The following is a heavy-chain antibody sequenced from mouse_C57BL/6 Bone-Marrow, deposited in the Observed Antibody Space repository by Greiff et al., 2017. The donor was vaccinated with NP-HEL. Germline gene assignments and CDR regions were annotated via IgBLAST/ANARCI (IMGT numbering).Heavy chain of an antibody. CDR3: ARSAYYYGSSYVDY. D-gene: IGHD1-1*01. CDR2: IYPGDGDT. J-gene: IGHJ2*01. CDR1: GYAFSSYW. Sequence: VQLKESGAELVKPGASVKISCKASGYAFSSYWMNWVKQRPGKGLEWIGQIYPGDGDTNYNGKFKGKATLTADKSSSTAYMQLSSLTSEDSAVYFCARSAYYYGSSYVDYWGQGTTLTVSS. V-gene: IGHV1-80*01.